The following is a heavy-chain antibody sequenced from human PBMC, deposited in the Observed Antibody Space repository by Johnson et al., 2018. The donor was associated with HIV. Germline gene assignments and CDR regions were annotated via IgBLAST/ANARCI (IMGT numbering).Heavy chain of an antibody. V-gene: IGHV3-30*18. D-gene: IGHD3-16*01. J-gene: IGHJ3*01. Sequence: QVQLVESGGGVVQRGRSLRLSCAASGFTFSSYSLHWVRQAPGKGLEWVTMISYDGSDKKYADSVKGRFTISRDNSKNTLYLQMNSLRAEDTAVYYCAKLRWAWGAAFDVWGQGTMVTVSS. CDR2: ISYDGSDK. CDR3: AKLRWAWGAAFDV. CDR1: GFTFSSYS.